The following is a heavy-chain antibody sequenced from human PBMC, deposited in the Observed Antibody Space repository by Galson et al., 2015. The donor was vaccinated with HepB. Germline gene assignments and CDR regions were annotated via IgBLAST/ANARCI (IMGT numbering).Heavy chain of an antibody. V-gene: IGHV3-33*01. D-gene: IGHD2-2*01. J-gene: IGHJ3*02. CDR2: IWYDGSNK. Sequence: SLRLSCAASGFTFSSYGMHWVRQAPGKGLEWVAVIWYDGSNKYYADSVKGRFTISRDNSKNTLYLQMNSLRAEDTAVYYCGSCSSTSCRGAFDIWGQGTMVTVSS. CDR1: GFTFSSYG. CDR3: GSCSSTSCRGAFDI.